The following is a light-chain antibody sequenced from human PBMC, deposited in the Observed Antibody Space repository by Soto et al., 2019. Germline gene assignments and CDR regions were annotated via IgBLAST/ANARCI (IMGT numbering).Light chain of an antibody. CDR1: SSDVGGYNY. CDR3: SSYASTSTYV. CDR2: DVR. J-gene: IGLJ1*01. Sequence: QSVLTQPASVSVSPGQSITISCTGTSSDVGGYNYVSWYQQHPGRAPKLMIFDVRNRPSGVSNRFSGFKSGNTASLTTSGLQAEDEADYYCSSYASTSTYVFGTGTKVTVL. V-gene: IGLV2-14*01.